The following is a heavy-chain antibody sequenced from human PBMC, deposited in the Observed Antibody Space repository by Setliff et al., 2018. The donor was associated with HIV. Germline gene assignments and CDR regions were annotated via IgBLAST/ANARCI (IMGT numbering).Heavy chain of an antibody. CDR1: GFTFEDYG. CDR2: IGSSGVTT. CDR3: TRDRRGSSSWSGYNGGFDY. Sequence: GGSLRLSCAASGFTFEDYGMSWVRQVPGKGLEWVSAIGSSGVTTYYGGSVKGRFTISRDDSKNTLFLQLNSLKTEDTAVYYCTRDRRGSSSWSGYNGGFDYWGQGTLVTVSS. D-gene: IGHD3-3*01. V-gene: IGHV3-23*02. J-gene: IGHJ4*02.